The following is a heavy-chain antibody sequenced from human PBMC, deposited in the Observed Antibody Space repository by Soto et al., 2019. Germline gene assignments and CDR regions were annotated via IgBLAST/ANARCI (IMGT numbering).Heavy chain of an antibody. J-gene: IGHJ4*02. Sequence: QITLKESGPALVKPTQTLTLTCTFSGFSLSTSGVGVGWIRQPPGEALEWLALIYWDDYKHFSPSLESRLTITKETSKNQVVLTMTNMDPVDTAPYHWVHKGGGDRILDYWGQGTLVTVSS. D-gene: IGHD3-16*01. CDR2: IYWDDYK. CDR3: VHKGGGDRILDY. V-gene: IGHV2-5*02. CDR1: GFSLSTSGVG.